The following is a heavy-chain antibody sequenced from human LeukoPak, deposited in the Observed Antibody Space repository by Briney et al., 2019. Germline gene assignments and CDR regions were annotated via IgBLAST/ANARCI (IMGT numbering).Heavy chain of an antibody. J-gene: IGHJ5*02. CDR3: ARAFDYNWFNP. CDR1: NYSISSGFY. CDR2: IYYSGST. Sequence: PSETLSLTCAVSNYSISSGFYLAWVRQPPGKGLEWIGNIYYSGSTYCNPSLKSRIIISVDTSKSQFSLKLRSVTAADTAVYYCARAFDYNWFNPWGQGTLVTVSS. D-gene: IGHD3-9*01. V-gene: IGHV4-38-2*01.